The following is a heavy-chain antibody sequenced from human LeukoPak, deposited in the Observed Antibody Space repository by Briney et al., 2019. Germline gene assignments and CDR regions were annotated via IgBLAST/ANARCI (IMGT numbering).Heavy chain of an antibody. V-gene: IGHV4-38-2*02. CDR2: IYHSGST. Sequence: SETLSLTCTVSGYSISSGYYWGWIRQPPGKGLEWIGSIYHSGSTYYNPSLKSRVTISVDTSKNQFSLKLSSVTAADTAVYYCARGDGYNPGGPFDYWGQGTLVTVSS. CDR1: GYSISSGYY. J-gene: IGHJ4*02. CDR3: ARGDGYNPGGPFDY. D-gene: IGHD5-24*01.